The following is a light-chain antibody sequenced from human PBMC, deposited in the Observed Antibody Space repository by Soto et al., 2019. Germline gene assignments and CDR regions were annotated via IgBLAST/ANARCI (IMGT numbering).Light chain of an antibody. J-gene: IGKJ2*01. CDR3: QQYGSSPHT. V-gene: IGKV3-20*01. CDR1: QSVSSSY. Sequence: EIVLTQSPGTLSLSPGERATLSCRASQSVSSSYLAWYQQKPGQAPRLLIYGASSRATVIPDRFSGSVSGIDFTLTISRLEPEDFAVYYCQQYGSSPHTFGQGTKLEIK. CDR2: GAS.